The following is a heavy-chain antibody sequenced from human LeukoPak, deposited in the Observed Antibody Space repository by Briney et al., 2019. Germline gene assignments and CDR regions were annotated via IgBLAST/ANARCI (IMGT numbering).Heavy chain of an antibody. CDR3: ARDGYSGYDFGLDV. D-gene: IGHD5-12*01. CDR1: KFAFSNYG. Sequence: GGSLRLSCAASKFAFSNYGMHWVRQPPGKGLEWVAFIRYDGSDKYYADSVKGRFTISRDNAKNSLYLQMNSLRAEDTAVYYCARDGYSGYDFGLDVWGKGTTVTVSS. V-gene: IGHV3-30*02. J-gene: IGHJ6*04. CDR2: IRYDGSDK.